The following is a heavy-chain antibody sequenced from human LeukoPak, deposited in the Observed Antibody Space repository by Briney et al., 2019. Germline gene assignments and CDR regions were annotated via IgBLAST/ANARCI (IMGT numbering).Heavy chain of an antibody. J-gene: IGHJ4*02. CDR2: IYYSGST. V-gene: IGHV4-39*07. CDR1: GGSISSSSYY. D-gene: IGHD3-9*01. CDR3: ARDDQGVSYDILTGYYRAAFGFDY. Sequence: PSETLSLTCTVSGGSISSSSYYWGWIRQPPGKGLEWIGSIYYSGSTYYNPSLKSRVTISVDTSKNQFSLKLSSVTAADTAVYYCARDDQGVSYDILTGYYRAAFGFDYWGQGTLVTVSS.